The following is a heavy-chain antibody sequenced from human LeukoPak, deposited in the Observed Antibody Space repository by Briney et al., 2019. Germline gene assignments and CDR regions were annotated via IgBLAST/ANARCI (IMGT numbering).Heavy chain of an antibody. CDR2: ISSSSSYI. CDR3: ARAEYSYGPFDY. CDR1: GFTFNKYT. Sequence: GGSLRLSCAASGFTFNKYTMNWVRQAPGKGLEWVSSISSSSSYIYYADSVKGRFTISRDNAKNSLYLQMNSLRAEDTAVYYCARAEYSYGPFDYWGQGTLVTVSS. J-gene: IGHJ4*02. D-gene: IGHD5-18*01. V-gene: IGHV3-21*01.